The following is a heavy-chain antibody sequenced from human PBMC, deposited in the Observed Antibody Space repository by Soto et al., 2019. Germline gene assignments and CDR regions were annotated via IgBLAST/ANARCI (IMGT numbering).Heavy chain of an antibody. D-gene: IGHD5-18*01. J-gene: IGHJ4*02. V-gene: IGHV3-23*01. CDR2: ISGSGGST. CDR1: GFTFSSYA. CDR3: EKEGGHNYDTAPFDY. Sequence: PGGSLRLSCAASGFTFSSYAMSWVRQAPGKGLDWVSSISGSGGSTYYADSVKGRFTISRDNSMLYLQMNSLRDEDTAVYYCEKEGGHNYDTAPFDYWGQGTQVNVSS.